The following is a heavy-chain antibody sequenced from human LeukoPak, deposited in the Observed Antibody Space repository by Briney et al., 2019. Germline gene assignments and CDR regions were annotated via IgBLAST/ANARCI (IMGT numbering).Heavy chain of an antibody. CDR3: ARDPLPGYYDSSGYPPGFDY. V-gene: IGHV1-69*13. Sequence: SVKVSCKASGGTFISYAISWVRQAPGQGLEWMGGIIPIFGTANYAQKFQGRVTITADESTSTAYMELSSLRSEDTAVYYCARDPLPGYYDSSGYPPGFDYWGQGTLVTVSS. D-gene: IGHD3-22*01. J-gene: IGHJ4*02. CDR2: IIPIFGTA. CDR1: GGTFISYA.